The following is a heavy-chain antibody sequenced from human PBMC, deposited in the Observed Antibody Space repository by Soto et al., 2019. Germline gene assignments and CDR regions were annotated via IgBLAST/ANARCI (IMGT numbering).Heavy chain of an antibody. Sequence: EVQLVESGGGLVKPGGSLRLSCAASGFTFSPYSMNWVRQAPGKGLEWVSSISSSGSHIYYADSVKGRFTISRDNAKNSLILQMNSLRAEDTAVYYCARWYYDSSGYLDYWGQGTLVTVSS. V-gene: IGHV3-21*01. D-gene: IGHD3-22*01. J-gene: IGHJ4*02. CDR3: ARWYYDSSGYLDY. CDR2: ISSSGSHI. CDR1: GFTFSPYS.